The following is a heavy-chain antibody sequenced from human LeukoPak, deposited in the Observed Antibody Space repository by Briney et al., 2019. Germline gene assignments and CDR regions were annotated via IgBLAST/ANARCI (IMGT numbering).Heavy chain of an antibody. V-gene: IGHV6-1*01. CDR2: AYYRSKWYI. D-gene: IGHD4-17*01. CDR3: ARALHDYGDGRLDY. Sequence: SQTLSLTCAISGDSVSSNSAAWNWIRQSPSRGLEWLGRAYYRSKWYIDYAVSVKSRITFNPDTSKNQFSLQLNSLTPDGTAVYYCARALHDYGDGRLDYWGQGTLVTVSS. J-gene: IGHJ4*02. CDR1: GDSVSSNSAA.